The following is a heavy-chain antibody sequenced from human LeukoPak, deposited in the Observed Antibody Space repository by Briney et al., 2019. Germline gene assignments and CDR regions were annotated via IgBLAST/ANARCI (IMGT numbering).Heavy chain of an antibody. Sequence: GGSLRLSCAASGFTVISNYMSWVRQAPGKGLEWVSLIYSDGSTYYADSVKGRFTISRDTSKNTLCLQMNNLRAEDTAVYYCARDLTSYDYVWDYWGQGTLVTVSS. D-gene: IGHD3-16*01. CDR3: ARDLTSYDYVWDY. CDR1: GFTVISNY. V-gene: IGHV3-66*01. CDR2: IYSDGST. J-gene: IGHJ4*02.